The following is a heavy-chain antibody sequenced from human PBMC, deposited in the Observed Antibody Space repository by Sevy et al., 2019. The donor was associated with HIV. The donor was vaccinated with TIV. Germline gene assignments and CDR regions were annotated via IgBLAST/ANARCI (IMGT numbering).Heavy chain of an antibody. Sequence: GGSLRLSCAASGFTFSDYYMSWIRQAPGKGLEWVSYISSSGSTIYYADSVKGRFTISRDNAKNSLYLQINSLRAEDTAVYYCARDRFNSMVRGVIILFDYWGQGTLVTVSS. CDR3: ARDRFNSMVRGVIILFDY. CDR1: GFTFSDYY. D-gene: IGHD3-10*01. V-gene: IGHV3-11*01. J-gene: IGHJ4*02. CDR2: ISSSGSTI.